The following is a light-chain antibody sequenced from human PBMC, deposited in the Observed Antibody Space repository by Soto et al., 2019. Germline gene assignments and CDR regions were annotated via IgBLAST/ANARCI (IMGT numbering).Light chain of an antibody. CDR1: QSVSSN. CDR3: QDYNTWPCT. J-gene: IGKJ2*02. CDR2: GAS. Sequence: EIVMTQSPATLSVSPGERATLSCRASQSVSSNLAWYQQKPGQAPRLLIYGASGRATGIPARFSGSGSGTEFTLTISSLQSEDFAVYYCQDYNTWPCTFGKGTKLEIK. V-gene: IGKV3-15*01.